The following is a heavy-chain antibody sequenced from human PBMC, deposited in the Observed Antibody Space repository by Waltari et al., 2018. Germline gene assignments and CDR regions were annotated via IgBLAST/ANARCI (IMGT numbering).Heavy chain of an antibody. V-gene: IGHV5-10-1*03. D-gene: IGHD1-26*01. CDR3: ARHTWELAAVDY. CDR2: IDPSDSYT. J-gene: IGHJ4*02. Sequence: EVQLVQSGAEVKKPGESLRISCKGSGYSFTSYWISWGRQMPGKGLGWMGRIDPSDSYTNYSPSFQGHVTISADKSISTAYLQWSSLKASDTAMYYCARHTWELAAVDYWGQGTLVTVSS. CDR1: GYSFTSYW.